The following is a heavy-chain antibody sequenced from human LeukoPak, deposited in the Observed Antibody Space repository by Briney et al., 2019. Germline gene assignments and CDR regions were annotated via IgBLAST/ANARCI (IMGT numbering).Heavy chain of an antibody. CDR2: IYYNGST. CDR1: GGSFSGYY. D-gene: IGHD6-13*01. Sequence: SETLSLTCAVYGGSFSGYYWSWIRQPPGKGLEWIGYIYYNGSTNYNPSLKSRVTISVDTSKNQFSLKLSSVTAADTAVYYCARHSGIATTGFRFDPWGQGTLVTVSS. V-gene: IGHV4-59*08. CDR3: ARHSGIATTGFRFDP. J-gene: IGHJ5*02.